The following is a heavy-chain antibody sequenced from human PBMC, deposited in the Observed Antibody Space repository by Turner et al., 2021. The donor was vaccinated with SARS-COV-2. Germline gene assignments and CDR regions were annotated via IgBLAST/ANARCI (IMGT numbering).Heavy chain of an antibody. J-gene: IGHJ4*02. D-gene: IGHD2-2*01. Sequence: QVQLQESGPGLVKPSQTLSLTCTVSGGSISSDDYYWSWIRQHPGKGLEWIGSIYYSGSTYYNPSLKSRVTISVDTSKNKVSLKLSSVTAADTAVYYCARTKGYCSSTSCYLDYWGQGTLVTVSS. CDR3: ARTKGYCSSTSCYLDY. CDR2: IYYSGST. CDR1: GGSISSDDYY. V-gene: IGHV4-31*03.